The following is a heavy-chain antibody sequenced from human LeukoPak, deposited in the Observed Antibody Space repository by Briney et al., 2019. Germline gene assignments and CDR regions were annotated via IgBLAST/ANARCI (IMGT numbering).Heavy chain of an antibody. CDR2: ISSGGGTM. CDR3: ARDGSNYGFDYMDV. J-gene: IGHJ6*03. CDR1: GFTFSSYG. D-gene: IGHD4-11*01. Sequence: GGSLRLSCAASGFTFSSYGMNWVRQAPGKGLEWVSYISSGGGTMYYADSVKGRFTVSRDNAKNSLYLQMNSLRAEDTAVYYCARDGSNYGFDYMDVWGKGTTVTVSS. V-gene: IGHV3-48*03.